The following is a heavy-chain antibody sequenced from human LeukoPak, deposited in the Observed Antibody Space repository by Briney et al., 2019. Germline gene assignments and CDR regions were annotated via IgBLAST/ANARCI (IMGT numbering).Heavy chain of an antibody. CDR2: IIPIFGTT. V-gene: IGHV1-69*13. CDR1: GGTFIIYA. J-gene: IGHJ6*02. D-gene: IGHD1-26*01. Sequence: SVKVSCKTSGGTFIIYAISWVRQAPGQGLEWMGGIIPIFGTTNYVQKFQGRVTITADESTSTAYMELSSLRSEDTAVYYCATSGSRTPSYYYGMDVWGQGTTVTVSS. CDR3: ATSGSRTPSYYYGMDV.